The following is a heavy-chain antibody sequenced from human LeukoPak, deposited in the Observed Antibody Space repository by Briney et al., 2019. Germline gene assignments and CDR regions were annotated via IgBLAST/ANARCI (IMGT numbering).Heavy chain of an antibody. V-gene: IGHV3-11*01. CDR2: ISSSGSTI. Sequence: GGSLRLSCAASGFTFSDYYMSWIRQAPGKGLEWVSYISSSGSTIYYADSVKGRFTISRDNAKNSLYLQMNSLRAEDTAVYYCARINWNADGDAFDIWGQGTMVTVSS. CDR1: GFTFSDYY. D-gene: IGHD1-20*01. J-gene: IGHJ3*02. CDR3: ARINWNADGDAFDI.